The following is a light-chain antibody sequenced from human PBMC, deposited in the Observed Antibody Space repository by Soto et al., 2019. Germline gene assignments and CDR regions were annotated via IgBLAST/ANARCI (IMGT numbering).Light chain of an antibody. Sequence: IVMTQSPATLSVSPGERANLSCRASQSVAGNFLAWYQHKPGLAPRLLIYDASIRANGIPDRFSGGGSGTDFTLTISRLEPEDSAVYYCQQRSNWPSLTFGGGTKVDIK. V-gene: IGKV3D-20*02. CDR2: DAS. CDR1: QSVAGNF. CDR3: QQRSNWPSLT. J-gene: IGKJ4*01.